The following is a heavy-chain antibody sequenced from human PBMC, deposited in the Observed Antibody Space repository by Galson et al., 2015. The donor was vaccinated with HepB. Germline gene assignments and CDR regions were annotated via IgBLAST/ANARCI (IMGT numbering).Heavy chain of an antibody. V-gene: IGHV1-69*04. CDR2: IIPFLGIA. CDR3: ARGVKPQWELTLYSYIDV. Sequence: SVKVSCKASGGTFSNYAITWVRQAPGQGLEWMGRIIPFLGIADYAQKFQGRVTITADKSTTTAYMEVRSLRSEDTAVYYCARGVKPQWELTLYSYIDVWGTGTTVTVSS. D-gene: IGHD1-26*01. CDR1: GGTFSNYA. J-gene: IGHJ6*03.